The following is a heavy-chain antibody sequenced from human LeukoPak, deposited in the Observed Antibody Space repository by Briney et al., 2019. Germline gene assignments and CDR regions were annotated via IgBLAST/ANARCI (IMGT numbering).Heavy chain of an antibody. V-gene: IGHV1-24*01. Sequence: ASVKVSCKVSGYTLTELSMHWVRQAPGKGLEWMGGFDPEDGETIYAQKFQGRVTMTEDTSTDTAYMELSSLRSEDTAVYYCARIYIVVVPAARRVSYYFDYWGQGTLVTVSS. CDR3: ARIYIVVVPAARRVSYYFDY. CDR2: FDPEDGET. D-gene: IGHD2-2*01. CDR1: GYTLTELS. J-gene: IGHJ4*02.